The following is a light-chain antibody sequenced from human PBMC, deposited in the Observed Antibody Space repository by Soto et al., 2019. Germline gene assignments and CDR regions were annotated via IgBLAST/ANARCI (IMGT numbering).Light chain of an antibody. Sequence: EIVLTQSPGTLSLPPGERATLSCRASQSVSISSIAWYQQKPGQAPRLLFYGASRRAAGIPDTFSGSGSGTDFTLTISRLEPEDFAVYYCQQFDTSSLSFGGGTKVEI. J-gene: IGKJ4*01. CDR2: GAS. CDR1: QSVSISS. V-gene: IGKV3-20*01. CDR3: QQFDTSSLS.